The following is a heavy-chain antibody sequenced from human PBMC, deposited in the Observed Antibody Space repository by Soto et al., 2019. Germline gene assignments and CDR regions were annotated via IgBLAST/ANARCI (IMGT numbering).Heavy chain of an antibody. Sequence: QVQLLQSGAEVKKPGSSVNVSCKASGGTFSSYAISWVRQAPGQGLEWMGGIIPIFGTANYAQKFQGRVTITADESTSTAYMELSSLRSEDTAVYYCASWGLGYCSGGSCPNWFDPWGQGTLVTVSS. CDR2: IIPIFGTA. CDR1: GGTFSSYA. J-gene: IGHJ5*02. CDR3: ASWGLGYCSGGSCPNWFDP. V-gene: IGHV1-69*01. D-gene: IGHD2-15*01.